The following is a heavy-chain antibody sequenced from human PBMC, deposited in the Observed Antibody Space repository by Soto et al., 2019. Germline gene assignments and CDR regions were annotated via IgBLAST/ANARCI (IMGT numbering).Heavy chain of an antibody. CDR2: ISGSGGST. V-gene: IGHV3-23*01. D-gene: IGHD3-9*01. CDR1: GFTFSSYA. CDR3: AKTIDDILTGYPSPYYYYGMDV. Sequence: GGSLRLSCAASGFTFSSYAMSWVRQAPGKGLEWVSAISGSGGSTYYADSVKGRFTISRDNSKNTLYLQMNSLRAEDTAVYYCAKTIDDILTGYPSPYYYYGMDVWGQGTTVTVSS. J-gene: IGHJ6*02.